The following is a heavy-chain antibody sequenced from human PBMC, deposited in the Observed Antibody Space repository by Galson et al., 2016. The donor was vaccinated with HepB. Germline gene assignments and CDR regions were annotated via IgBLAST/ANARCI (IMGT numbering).Heavy chain of an antibody. D-gene: IGHD6-19*01. CDR3: AREVHSSGWFPGGAFDI. V-gene: IGHV3-30*04. J-gene: IGHJ3*02. Sequence: SLRLSCAASGFTFSTYAMHWVRQAPGKGLEWVAVISVESYDGYNKYYAESLQGRFTISRDNSKNTLYLQMNSLRAEDTAVYYCAREVHSSGWFPGGAFDIWGQGTMVAVSS. CDR1: GFTFSTYA. CDR2: ISVESYDGYNK.